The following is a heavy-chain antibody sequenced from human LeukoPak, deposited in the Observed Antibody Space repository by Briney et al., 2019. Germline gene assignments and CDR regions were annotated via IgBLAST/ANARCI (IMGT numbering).Heavy chain of an antibody. J-gene: IGHJ6*03. D-gene: IGHD2-15*01. CDR3: ARGGIRYCSGGSCHRNYYYYMDV. CDR2: INHSGST. CDR1: GGSFSGYY. Sequence: SETLSLTCAVYGGSFSGYYWSWIRQPPGKGLEWIGEINHSGSTNYNPSLKSRVTISVDTSKNQFSLKLSSVTAADTAVYYCARGGIRYCSGGSCHRNYYYYMDVWGKGTTVTVSS. V-gene: IGHV4-34*01.